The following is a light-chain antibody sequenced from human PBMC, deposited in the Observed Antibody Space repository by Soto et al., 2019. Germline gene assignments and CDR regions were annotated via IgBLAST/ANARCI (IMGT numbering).Light chain of an antibody. J-gene: IGKJ1*01. Sequence: DIQMTQSPSTLSASVGDRVTITCRASQSISSWLAWYQQKPGKAPKLLISKASSLESGVPSRFSGNGAGTQVTLTIASLQPDDFATYYCQEYNNYPWTFGQGTKVDIK. CDR1: QSISSW. V-gene: IGKV1-5*03. CDR2: KAS. CDR3: QEYNNYPWT.